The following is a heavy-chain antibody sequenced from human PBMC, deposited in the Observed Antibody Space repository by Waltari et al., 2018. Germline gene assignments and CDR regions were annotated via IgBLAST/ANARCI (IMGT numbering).Heavy chain of an antibody. J-gene: IGHJ6*02. D-gene: IGHD3-10*01. CDR1: GGSFSDFF. Sequence: QVQLQQWGAGLLKPSETLSLTCAVSGGSFSDFFWSWIRQSPGKGLEWIGQINRDGSNKFNPSLKSRVAMSVDTIKSQISLRLSSVTAADAAVYYCARVGDYHGSGRFGLDVWGQGTRVTVSS. CDR3: ARVGDYHGSGRFGLDV. V-gene: IGHV4-34*01. CDR2: INRDGSN.